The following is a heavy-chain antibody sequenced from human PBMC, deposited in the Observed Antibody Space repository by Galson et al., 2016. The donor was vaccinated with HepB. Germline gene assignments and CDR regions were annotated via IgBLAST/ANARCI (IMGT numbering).Heavy chain of an antibody. V-gene: IGHV1-2*06. CDR3: ARDFYFDYDYITAPDRQLSNWFDP. CDR1: GFTFIGYF. CDR2: INPNSGDT. D-gene: IGHD3-9*01. J-gene: IGHJ5*02. Sequence: QSGAEVKKPGASVKVPCKASGFTFIGYFLHWVRQAPGQGLEWMGRINPNSGDTNYAQKFQGRVTMTRDTSISTAYRELSGLRSDDTAMYYCARDFYFDYDYITAPDRQLSNWFDPWGQGTLVTVSS.